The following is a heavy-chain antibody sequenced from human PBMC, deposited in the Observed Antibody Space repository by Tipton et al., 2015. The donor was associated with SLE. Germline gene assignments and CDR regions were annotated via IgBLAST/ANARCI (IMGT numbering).Heavy chain of an antibody. V-gene: IGHV4-59*06. J-gene: IGHJ4*02. CDR3: ATVIGGYSGYDNDY. Sequence: TLSLTCTVSGGSISTYYWSWIRQPPGKGLEWIGYIYYSGSTYYNPSLKNRVTISVDTSKNQFSLKLSSVTAADTAVYYCATVIGGYSGYDNDYWGQGTLVTVSS. CDR2: IYYSGST. CDR1: GGSISTYY. D-gene: IGHD5-12*01.